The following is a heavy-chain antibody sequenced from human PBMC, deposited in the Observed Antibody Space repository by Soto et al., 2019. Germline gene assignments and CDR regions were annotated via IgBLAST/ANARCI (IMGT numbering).Heavy chain of an antibody. Sequence: ASVKVSCKASGYTFSSYAMHWVRQAPGQRLEWMGWINAGNGNTKYSQKFQGRVTITRDTSASTAYMELSSLRSEDTAVYYCARDPAHCSNTSCYVSLYFDYRGQGTLVTVSS. V-gene: IGHV1-3*01. CDR2: INAGNGNT. J-gene: IGHJ4*02. CDR1: GYTFSSYA. CDR3: ARDPAHCSNTSCYVSLYFDY. D-gene: IGHD2-2*01.